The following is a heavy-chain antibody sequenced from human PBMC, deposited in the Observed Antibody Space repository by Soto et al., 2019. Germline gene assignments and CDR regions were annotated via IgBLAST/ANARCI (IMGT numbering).Heavy chain of an antibody. Sequence: LRLSCAACGFTFSSYATHWVRQAPGKGLEWVAVISYDGSNKYYADSVKVLFTISRDNSKNTLYLQMNSLRAEDTAVYYCARDLGFDSWGQGTLVTVST. CDR1: GFTFSSYA. D-gene: IGHD7-27*01. CDR2: ISYDGSNK. CDR3: ARDLGFDS. J-gene: IGHJ4*02. V-gene: IGHV3-30-3*01.